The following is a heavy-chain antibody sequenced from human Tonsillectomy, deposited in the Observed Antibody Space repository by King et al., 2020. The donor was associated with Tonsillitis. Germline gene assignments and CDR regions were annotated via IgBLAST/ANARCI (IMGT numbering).Heavy chain of an antibody. J-gene: IGHJ4*02. CDR2: ISYDGSNE. CDR1: GFTFSSYG. D-gene: IGHD1-26*01. V-gene: IGHV3-30*18. Sequence: VQLVESGGGVVQPGTSLRLSCAASGFTFSSYGMHWVYQAPGKGLEWVATISYDGSNEYYADSVKGRFTISRDNSKNTLYLQMNSLRVEDTAVYYCAKDSRFSGTSDYWGQGTLVTVSS. CDR3: AKDSRFSGTSDY.